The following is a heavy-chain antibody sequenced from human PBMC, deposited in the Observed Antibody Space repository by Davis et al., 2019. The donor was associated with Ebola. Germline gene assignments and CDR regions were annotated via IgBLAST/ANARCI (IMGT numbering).Heavy chain of an antibody. J-gene: IGHJ5*02. CDR2: IYYSGST. Sequence: SETLSLTCTVSGFSISSYYWSWIRQPPGKGLEWIGYIYYSGSTNYNPSLKSRVTISVDTSKNQFSLKLSSVTAADTAVYYCAREAGLSFDPWGQGTLVTVSS. CDR3: AREAGLSFDP. CDR1: GFSISSYY. V-gene: IGHV4-59*01. D-gene: IGHD3/OR15-3a*01.